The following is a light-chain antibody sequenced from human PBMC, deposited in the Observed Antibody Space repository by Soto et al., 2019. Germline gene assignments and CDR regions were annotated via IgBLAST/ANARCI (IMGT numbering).Light chain of an antibody. V-gene: IGKV3-11*01. CDR2: DAS. CDR1: QSVNDY. J-gene: IGKJ4*01. Sequence: EIVLTQSPATLSLSPGERATLSCRASQSVNDYLAWDQQKPGQAPRLLIYDASTRATGVPARFSGSGSGTGFTLTSSRLGPEDFAVYYFQQRINLPLTFGGGTKVDI. CDR3: QQRINLPLT.